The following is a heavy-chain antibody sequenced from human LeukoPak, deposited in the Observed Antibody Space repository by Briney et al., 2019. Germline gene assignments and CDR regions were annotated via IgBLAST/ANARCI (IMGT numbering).Heavy chain of an antibody. Sequence: ASVTVSCKASGYTFTSYGISWVRQAPGQGLEWMGWISAYNGNTNYAQKLQGRVTMTTDTSTSTAYMELRSLRSDDTAVYYCARDRGARYIVVVPAAYRYFDYWGQGTLVTVSS. V-gene: IGHV1-18*01. CDR2: ISAYNGNT. J-gene: IGHJ4*02. CDR3: ARDRGARYIVVVPAAYRYFDY. CDR1: GYTFTSYG. D-gene: IGHD2-2*01.